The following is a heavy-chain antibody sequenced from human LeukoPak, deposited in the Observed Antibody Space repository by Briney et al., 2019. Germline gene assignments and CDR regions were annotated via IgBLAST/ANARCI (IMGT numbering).Heavy chain of an antibody. J-gene: IGHJ4*02. V-gene: IGHV3-11*01. CDR2: ISSSGSTI. Sequence: GGSLRLSCAASGFTFSDYYMSWIRQAPGKGREWVSYISSSGSTIYYADSVKGRFTISRDNAKNSLYLQMNSLRAEDTAVYYCARSWVYYYDSSGYWAHWGQGTLVTVSS. CDR3: ARSWVYYYDSSGYWAH. CDR1: GFTFSDYY. D-gene: IGHD3-22*01.